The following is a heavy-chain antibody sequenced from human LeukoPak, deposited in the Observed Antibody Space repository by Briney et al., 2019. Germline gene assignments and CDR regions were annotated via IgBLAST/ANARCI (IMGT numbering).Heavy chain of an antibody. Sequence: GGSLRLSCTASGFTFGDYAMNWFRQAPGKGLVWVGFVRNQAYGGTTEYAASVKGRFTISRDDSKSIAYLQMNSLKSEDTAVYYCTRDRIGTGTTGDAFDIWGQGTMLIVSS. J-gene: IGHJ3*02. D-gene: IGHD1-1*01. CDR1: GFTFGDYA. CDR3: TRDRIGTGTTGDAFDI. V-gene: IGHV3-49*03. CDR2: VRNQAYGGTT.